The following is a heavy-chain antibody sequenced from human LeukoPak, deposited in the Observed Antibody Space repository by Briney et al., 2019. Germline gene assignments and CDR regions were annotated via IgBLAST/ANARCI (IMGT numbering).Heavy chain of an antibody. CDR1: GGSISSSSYY. J-gene: IGHJ4*02. V-gene: IGHV4-39*02. D-gene: IGHD2-8*01. CDR3: AKGFKTKLNS. Sequence: SETLSLTCTVSGGSISSSSYYWGWIRQPPGKGLEWIGSIYYSGSTYYNPSLRSRVIISVDTSQNHFFLNLTSVTAADTAVYYCAKGFKTKLNSWGQGALVTVSS. CDR2: IYYSGST.